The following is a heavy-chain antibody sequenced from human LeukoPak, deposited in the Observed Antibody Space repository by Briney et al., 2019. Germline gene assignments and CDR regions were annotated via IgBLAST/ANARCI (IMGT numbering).Heavy chain of an antibody. CDR3: ARVITIFGVASPAFDI. D-gene: IGHD3-3*01. Sequence: ASVKVPCKASGYTFTSYYMHWVRQAPGQGLEWMGIINPSGGSTSYAQKFQGRVTMTRDTSTSTVYMELSSLRSEDTAVYYCARVITIFGVASPAFDIWGQGTMVTVSS. V-gene: IGHV1-46*01. CDR2: INPSGGST. CDR1: GYTFTSYY. J-gene: IGHJ3*02.